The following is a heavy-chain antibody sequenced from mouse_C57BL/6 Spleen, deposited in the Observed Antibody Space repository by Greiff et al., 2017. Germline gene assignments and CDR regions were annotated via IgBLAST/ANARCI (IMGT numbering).Heavy chain of an antibody. Sequence: EVQRVESGGGLVKPGGSLKLSCSASGFTFSSYAMSWVRQTPEKRLEWVATISDGGSYTYYPDNVKGRFTISRDNAKNNLYLQMSHLKSEDTAMYYCAREGGGSLDWFAYWGQGTLVTVSA. CDR1: GFTFSSYA. J-gene: IGHJ3*01. V-gene: IGHV5-4*01. D-gene: IGHD1-1*02. CDR3: AREGGGSLDWFAY. CDR2: ISDGGSYT.